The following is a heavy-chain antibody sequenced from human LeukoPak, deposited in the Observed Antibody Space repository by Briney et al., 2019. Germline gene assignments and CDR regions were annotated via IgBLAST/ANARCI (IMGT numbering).Heavy chain of an antibody. J-gene: IGHJ4*02. CDR2: IMSGGDST. CDR1: GFTFSRFG. D-gene: IGHD2-15*01. Sequence: PGGSLRLSCAASGFTFSRFGMNWVRQAPGKGLEWVSGIMSGGDSTYYTDSVKGRFTISRDNSKNTLFLQMNSLRAEDTAIYYCVPLSCSGGSYSEFNVLCWGPGTLVTVSS. V-gene: IGHV3-23*01. CDR3: VPLSCSGGSYSEFNVLC.